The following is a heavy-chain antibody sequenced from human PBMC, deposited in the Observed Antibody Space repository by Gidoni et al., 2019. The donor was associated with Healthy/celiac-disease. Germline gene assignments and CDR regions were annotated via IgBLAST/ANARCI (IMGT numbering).Heavy chain of an antibody. J-gene: IGHJ1*01. CDR3: ARGNQDIVVVVAATPEYFQH. CDR2: IIPILGIA. CDR1: GGTFSSYA. Sequence: QVQLVQPGAEVKQPGPSVQVSCKPSGGTFSSYALSWVRQAPGQGLEWMGRIIPILGIANYAQKFQGRVTITADKSTSTAYMELSSLRSEDTAVYYCARGNQDIVVVVAATPEYFQHWGQGTLVTVSS. V-gene: IGHV1-69*04. D-gene: IGHD2-15*01.